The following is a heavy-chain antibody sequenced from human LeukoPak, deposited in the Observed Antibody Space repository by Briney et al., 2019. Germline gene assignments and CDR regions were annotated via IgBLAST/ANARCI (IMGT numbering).Heavy chain of an antibody. Sequence: GGSLRLSCAASGFTFSSYVMSWVRQAPGKGLEWVSSITGSSASTYYADSVKGRFTISRDNSKNTLYLQMNSLRAEDTAVYYCARAHDYWGQGTLVTVSS. CDR1: GFTFSSYV. V-gene: IGHV3-23*01. CDR2: ITGSSAST. J-gene: IGHJ4*02. CDR3: ARAHDY.